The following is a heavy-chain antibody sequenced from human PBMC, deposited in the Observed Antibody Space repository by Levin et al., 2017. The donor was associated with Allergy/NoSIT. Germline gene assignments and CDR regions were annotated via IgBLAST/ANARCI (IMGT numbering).Heavy chain of an antibody. D-gene: IGHD3-10*01. CDR2: IYYSGST. CDR3: AGSDYYGSGSYDTRDY. CDR1: GGSISSGGYY. Sequence: PSETLSLTCTVSGGSISSGGYYWSWIRQHPGKGLEWIGYIYYSGSTYYNPSLKSRVTISVDTSKNQFSLKLSSVTAADTAVYYGAGSDYYGSGSYDTRDYWGQGTLVTVSS. V-gene: IGHV4-31*03. J-gene: IGHJ4*02.